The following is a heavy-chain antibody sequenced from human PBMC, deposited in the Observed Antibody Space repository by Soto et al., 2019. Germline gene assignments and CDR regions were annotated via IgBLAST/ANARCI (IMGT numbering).Heavy chain of an antibody. V-gene: IGHV1-18*01. CDR1: GYTFTSYG. CDR3: ARYSPGDPYY. J-gene: IGHJ4*02. Sequence: QVQLVQSGAEVKKPGASVKVSCKASGYTFTSYGISWVRQAPGQGLEWMGWISAYNGNTNYAQKLQGRVTMTTDTSSSTAKKQLRSRRSDNTAEYYCARYSPGDPYYWGQGTLVTVSS. CDR2: ISAYNGNT. D-gene: IGHD2-21*01.